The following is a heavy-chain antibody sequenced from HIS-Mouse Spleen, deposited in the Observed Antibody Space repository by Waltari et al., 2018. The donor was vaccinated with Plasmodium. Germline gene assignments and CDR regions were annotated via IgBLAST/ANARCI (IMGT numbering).Heavy chain of an antibody. D-gene: IGHD3-3*01. CDR3: ARSHFRFLEWLFDY. Sequence: QVQLVESGGGVVQPGRSLRLSCAASGFTFSSFAMHWVRLAPGKGREWVACISYDGSNKDYADSVKGRFTISRDNSKNTLYLQMNSLRAEDTAVYYCARSHFRFLEWLFDYWGQGTLVTVSS. J-gene: IGHJ4*02. V-gene: IGHV3-30*04. CDR2: ISYDGSNK. CDR1: GFTFSSFA.